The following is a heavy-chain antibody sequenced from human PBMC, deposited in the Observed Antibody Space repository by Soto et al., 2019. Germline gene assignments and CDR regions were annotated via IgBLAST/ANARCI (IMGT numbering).Heavy chain of an antibody. CDR2: IYHSGST. CDR3: ARGYSSSWYAGYYYYYGMDV. CDR1: GGSISSSNW. V-gene: IGHV4-4*02. Sequence: PSETLSLTCAVSGGSISSSNWWSWVRQPPGKGLEWIGEIYHSGSTNYNPSLKSRVTISVDKSKNQFSLKLSSVTAADTAVYYCARGYSSSWYAGYYYYYGMDVWGQGTTVTVSS. D-gene: IGHD6-13*01. J-gene: IGHJ6*02.